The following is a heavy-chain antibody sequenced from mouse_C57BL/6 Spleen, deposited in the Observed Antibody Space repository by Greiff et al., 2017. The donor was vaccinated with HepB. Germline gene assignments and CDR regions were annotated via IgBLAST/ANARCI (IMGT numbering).Heavy chain of an antibody. Sequence: VQLQQPGAELVRPGTSVKLSCKASGYTFTSYWMHWVKQRPGQGLEWIGVIDPSDSYTNYNQKFKGKATLTVDTSSSTAYMQLSSLTSEDSAVYYCARSGGQLRLPWFAYWGQGTLVTVSA. D-gene: IGHD3-2*02. V-gene: IGHV1-59*01. CDR2: IDPSDSYT. CDR1: GYTFTSYW. CDR3: ARSGGQLRLPWFAY. J-gene: IGHJ3*01.